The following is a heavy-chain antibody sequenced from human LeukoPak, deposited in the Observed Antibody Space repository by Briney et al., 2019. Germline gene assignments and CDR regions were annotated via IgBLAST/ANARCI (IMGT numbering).Heavy chain of an antibody. Sequence: PSETLSLTCAVYGGSFSDDYWSWIRQFPGKGLEWIGEINHSGSTNYNPSLKSRVTISVDTSKNHFSLRLSSVTAADTAVYYCARGPTVVTDDAFDMWGQETMVTVSS. CDR1: GGSFSDDY. D-gene: IGHD4-23*01. V-gene: IGHV4-34*01. J-gene: IGHJ3*02. CDR3: ARGPTVVTDDAFDM. CDR2: INHSGST.